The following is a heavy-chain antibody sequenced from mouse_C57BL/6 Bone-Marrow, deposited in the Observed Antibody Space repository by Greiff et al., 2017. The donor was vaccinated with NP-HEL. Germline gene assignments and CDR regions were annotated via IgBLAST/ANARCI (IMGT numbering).Heavy chain of an antibody. CDR1: GFTFSSYG. V-gene: IGHV5-6*02. Sequence: EVMLVESGGDLVKPGGSLKLSCAASGFTFSSYGMSWVRQTPDKRLEWVATISSGGSYTYYPDSVKGRFTISRDNAKNTLYLQMSSLKSEDTAMYYCASRRGFAYWGQGTRVTVSA. CDR2: ISSGGSYT. J-gene: IGHJ3*01. CDR3: ASRRGFAY.